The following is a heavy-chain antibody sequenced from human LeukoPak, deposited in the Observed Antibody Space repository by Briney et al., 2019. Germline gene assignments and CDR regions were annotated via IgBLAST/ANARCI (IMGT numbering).Heavy chain of an antibody. Sequence: PGGSLRLSCAASGFTVSSNYMSWVRQAPGKGLEWVSVIYSGGSTYYADSVKGRFTISRDNSKNTLYLQMNSLRAEDTAVYYCARVGSYYGSGSYSRPVDYWGQGTLVTVSS. CDR1: GFTVSSNY. V-gene: IGHV3-66*01. CDR3: ARVGSYYGSGSYSRPVDY. D-gene: IGHD3-10*01. CDR2: IYSGGST. J-gene: IGHJ4*02.